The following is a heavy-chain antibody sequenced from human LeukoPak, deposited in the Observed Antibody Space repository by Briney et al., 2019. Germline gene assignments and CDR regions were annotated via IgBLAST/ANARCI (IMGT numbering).Heavy chain of an antibody. Sequence: PGEFLKISCKGSGYSFTSYWISWVRQMPGKGMEWMGRIDPSDSYTNYSPSFQGHVTISADKSISTAYLQWSSLKASDTAMYYCARHPTVTTWGMDVWGQGTTVTVSS. D-gene: IGHD4-11*01. V-gene: IGHV5-10-1*01. CDR2: IDPSDSYT. CDR3: ARHPTVTTWGMDV. CDR1: GYSFTSYW. J-gene: IGHJ6*02.